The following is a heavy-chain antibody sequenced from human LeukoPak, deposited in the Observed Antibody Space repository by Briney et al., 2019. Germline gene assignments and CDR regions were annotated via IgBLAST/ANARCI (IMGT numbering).Heavy chain of an antibody. J-gene: IGHJ4*02. D-gene: IGHD3-22*01. V-gene: IGHV3-30*02. CDR2: IWYDGSKE. CDR3: ARTGYDSSGYYYEYFDY. Sequence: GGSLRLSCAGSGFSFSSHGFHWVRQAPGKGLEWVAIIWYDGSKEYYVDSVKGRFTISRDNSKNTLYLQMNSLRAEDTAVYYCARTGYDSSGYYYEYFDYWGQGTLVTVSS. CDR1: GFSFSSHG.